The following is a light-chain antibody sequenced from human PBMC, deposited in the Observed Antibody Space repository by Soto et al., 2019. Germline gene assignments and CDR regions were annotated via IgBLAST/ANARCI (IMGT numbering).Light chain of an antibody. CDR2: VVS. Sequence: QSALTQPPSASGSPGQSVTISCTGTSSDVGGYNYVSWYQQHPGKAPKLMVYVVSKRPSGVPDRFSGSKSGNTASLTVSGLQTEDEADYYCSSYAGSNYFVVFGGGTKLTVL. J-gene: IGLJ2*01. CDR1: SSDVGGYNY. V-gene: IGLV2-8*01. CDR3: SSYAGSNYFVV.